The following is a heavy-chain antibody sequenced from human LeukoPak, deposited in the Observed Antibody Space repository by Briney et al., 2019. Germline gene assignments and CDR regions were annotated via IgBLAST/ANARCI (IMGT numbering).Heavy chain of an antibody. CDR3: ARDRGGVGATFLGYGMDV. Sequence: ASVKVSCKASGGTFTSYYLHWMRQAPGQGLEWMGIVNPSGGTTNYAQKFQGRVTLTRDTSTSTVYMVLSSLRSEDTAVYYCARDRGGVGATFLGYGMDVWGQGTTVTVSS. CDR1: GGTFTSYY. CDR2: VNPSGGTT. D-gene: IGHD1-26*01. V-gene: IGHV1-46*01. J-gene: IGHJ6*02.